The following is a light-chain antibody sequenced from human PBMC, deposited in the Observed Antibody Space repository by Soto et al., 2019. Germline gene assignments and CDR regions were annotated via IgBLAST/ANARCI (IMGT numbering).Light chain of an antibody. J-gene: IGKJ1*01. CDR1: QTIIGY. CDR3: QQSYTTPRT. V-gene: IGKV1-39*01. CDR2: AAS. Sequence: DIQMTHSPSSLSASIGDSVTITCRSSQTIIGYLNWYQQKPGKAPRLLINAASNLQSGVPSRFRGGGSETDFTLTITSLQPEDFATYYCQQSYTTPRTLGQGTKVDIK.